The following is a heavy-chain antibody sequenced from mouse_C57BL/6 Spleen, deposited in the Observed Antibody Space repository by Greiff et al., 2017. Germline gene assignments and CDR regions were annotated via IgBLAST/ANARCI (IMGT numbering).Heavy chain of an antibody. V-gene: IGHV1-80*01. J-gene: IGHJ4*01. Sequence: VQLVESGAELVKPGASVKISCKASGYAFSSYWMNWVKQRPGKGLEWIGQIYPGDGDTNYNGKFKGKATLTADKSSSTAYMQLSSLTSEDSAVYFCARSLFITTVVARNAMDYWGQGTSGTVSS. D-gene: IGHD1-1*01. CDR2: IYPGDGDT. CDR1: GYAFSSYW. CDR3: ARSLFITTVVARNAMDY.